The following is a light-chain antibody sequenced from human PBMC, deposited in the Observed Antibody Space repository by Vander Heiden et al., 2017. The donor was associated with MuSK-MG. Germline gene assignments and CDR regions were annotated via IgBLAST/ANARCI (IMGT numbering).Light chain of an antibody. CDR1: SSNIGAGYD. J-gene: IGLJ3*02. CDR2: GNS. V-gene: IGLV1-40*01. Sequence: QHVLTQPPSVSGPPGQRVTISCTGSSSNIGAGYDVHWYQQLPGTAPKLLIYGNSNRPSGVPDRFSGSKSGTSGSLAINGLQAEDEAEYYCQSSDSSLSGAVFGGGTKLTVL. CDR3: QSSDSSLSGAV.